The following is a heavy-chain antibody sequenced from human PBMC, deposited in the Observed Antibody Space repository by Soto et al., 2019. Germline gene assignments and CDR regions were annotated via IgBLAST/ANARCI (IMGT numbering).Heavy chain of an antibody. J-gene: IGHJ4*02. D-gene: IGHD6-13*01. V-gene: IGHV3-23*01. CDR1: GFTFSSYA. CDR2: ISGSGDST. Sequence: PGGSLRLSCEASGFTFSSYAMNWVRQAPGKGLEWVSVISGSGDSTYYADSVKGRFTISRDNSKNTLYLQMNSLRTEDTAVYYCARRGPGTYFDYWGQGTLVTVSS. CDR3: ARRGPGTYFDY.